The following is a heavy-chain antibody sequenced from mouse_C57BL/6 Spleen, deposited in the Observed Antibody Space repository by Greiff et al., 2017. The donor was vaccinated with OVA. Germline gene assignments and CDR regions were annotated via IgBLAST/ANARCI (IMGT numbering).Heavy chain of an antibody. CDR2: IYPGDGDT. Sequence: QVQLKESGPELVKPGASVKISCKASGYAFSSSWMNWVKQRPGKGLEWIGRIYPGDGDTNYNGKFKGKATLTADKSSSTAYMQLSSLTSEDSAVYFCARALDSSGYLFAYWGQGTLVTVSA. V-gene: IGHV1-82*01. J-gene: IGHJ3*01. CDR1: GYAFSSSW. D-gene: IGHD3-2*02. CDR3: ARALDSSGYLFAY.